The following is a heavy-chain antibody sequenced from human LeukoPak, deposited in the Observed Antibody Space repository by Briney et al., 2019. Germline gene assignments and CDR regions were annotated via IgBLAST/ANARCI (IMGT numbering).Heavy chain of an antibody. CDR3: TRVRGDIVVVPALGFDY. D-gene: IGHD2-2*01. Sequence: PGRSLRLSCTASGFTFGDYAMSWFRQAPGKGLEWVGFIRSKAYGGTTEYAASVKGRFTISRDDSKSTAYLQMNSLKTEDTAVYYCTRVRGDIVVVPALGFDYWGQGTLVTVSS. J-gene: IGHJ4*02. CDR2: IRSKAYGGTT. V-gene: IGHV3-49*03. CDR1: GFTFGDYA.